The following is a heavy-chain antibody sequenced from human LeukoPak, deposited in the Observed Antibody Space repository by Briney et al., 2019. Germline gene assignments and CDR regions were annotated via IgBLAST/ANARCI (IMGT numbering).Heavy chain of an antibody. CDR2: ISSGSSYI. CDR3: AKDYRGTFDY. CDR1: GFTFSSYS. V-gene: IGHV3-21*04. J-gene: IGHJ4*02. Sequence: PGGSLRLSCAASGFTFSSYSMNWVRQAPGKGLEWVASISSGSSYIHYADSVKGRFTISRDNAKNSLYLQMNSLRAEDTALYYCAKDYRGTFDYWGQGTLVTVSS.